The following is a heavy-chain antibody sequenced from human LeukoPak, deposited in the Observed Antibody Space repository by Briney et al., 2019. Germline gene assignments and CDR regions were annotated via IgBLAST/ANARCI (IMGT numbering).Heavy chain of an antibody. V-gene: IGHV3-48*01. CDR2: ISSSGSTI. Sequence: GGSLRLSCAASGFTFSSYSMNWVRQAPGKGLEWVSYISSSGSTIYYADSVKGRFTISRDNAKNTLYLQMNSLRAEDTAVYYCARDGRDRYYYDSSGYYYRDWGQGTLVTVSS. J-gene: IGHJ4*02. CDR1: GFTFSSYS. D-gene: IGHD3-22*01. CDR3: ARDGRDRYYYDSSGYYYRD.